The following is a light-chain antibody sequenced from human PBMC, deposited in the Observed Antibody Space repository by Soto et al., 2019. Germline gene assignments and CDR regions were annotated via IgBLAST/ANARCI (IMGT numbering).Light chain of an antibody. J-gene: IGLJ1*01. CDR2: EVT. CDR3: CSYAGSHTWV. CDR1: SSDVDSYNR. Sequence: QSAPTQPRAVSGSPGQSVTISCTGTSSDVDSYNRVSWYQPPPGTAPKLMIYEVTNRPSGVPDRFSGSKSGNTASLTISGLQAEDEADYYCCSYAGSHTWVFGTGTKLTVL. V-gene: IGLV2-18*02.